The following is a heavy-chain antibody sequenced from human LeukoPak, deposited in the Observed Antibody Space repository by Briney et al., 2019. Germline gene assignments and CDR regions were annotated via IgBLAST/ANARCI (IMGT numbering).Heavy chain of an antibody. CDR3: ARGQNIVVVLDYYYYMDV. V-gene: IGHV4-59*01. J-gene: IGHJ6*03. D-gene: IGHD2/OR15-2a*01. CDR1: GGSISSYY. CDR2: IYYSGST. Sequence: SETLSLTCTVSGGSISSYYWNWIRQPPGRGLEWIGYIYYSGSTDYNPSLKSRVTISVDTSKNQFSLKLSSVTAADTAVYYCARGQNIVVVLDYYYYMDVWGKGTTVTVSS.